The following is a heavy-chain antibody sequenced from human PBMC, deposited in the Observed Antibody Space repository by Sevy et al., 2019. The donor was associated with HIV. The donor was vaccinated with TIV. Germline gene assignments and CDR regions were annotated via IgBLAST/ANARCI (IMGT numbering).Heavy chain of an antibody. V-gene: IGHV3-23*01. Sequence: GGSLRLSCAASGFSFSGYVMNWVRQAPGKGLEWVSSISGRDSSTYYADSVRGRFIISRDNSENTLYLQMNGLRAEDTAVYYCAKVTLWELLAAHVAFDVWGQGTMVTVS. J-gene: IGHJ3*01. CDR3: AKVTLWELLAAHVAFDV. D-gene: IGHD1-26*01. CDR1: GFSFSGYV. CDR2: ISGRDSST.